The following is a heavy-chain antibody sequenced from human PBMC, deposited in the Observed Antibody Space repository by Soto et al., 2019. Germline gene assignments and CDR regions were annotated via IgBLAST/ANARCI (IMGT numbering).Heavy chain of an antibody. V-gene: IGHV4-59*01. J-gene: IGHJ6*03. CDR3: ARDVTDIVVVPAATRDLYYYYYYMDV. Sequence: SETLSLTCTVSGGSISSYYWSWIRQPPGKGLEWIGYIYYSGSTNYNPSLKSRVTISVDTSKNQFSLKLSSVTAADTAVYYCARDVTDIVVVPAATRDLYYYYYYMDVWGKGTTVTVSS. CDR1: GGSISSYY. CDR2: IYYSGST. D-gene: IGHD2-2*01.